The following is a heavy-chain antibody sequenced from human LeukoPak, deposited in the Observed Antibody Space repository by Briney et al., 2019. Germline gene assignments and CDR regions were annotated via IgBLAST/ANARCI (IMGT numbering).Heavy chain of an antibody. Sequence: GGSLRLSCVASGFTFGTYNMNWVRQAPGKGLEWVSYISSGSGTIYYADSVKGRFAISRDNSENSLHLQMNSLRDEDTAVYYCARGSSAFGRIFDYRGQGTLVTVSS. J-gene: IGHJ4*02. D-gene: IGHD1-14*01. V-gene: IGHV3-48*02. CDR3: ARGSSAFGRIFDY. CDR2: ISSGSGTI. CDR1: GFTFGTYN.